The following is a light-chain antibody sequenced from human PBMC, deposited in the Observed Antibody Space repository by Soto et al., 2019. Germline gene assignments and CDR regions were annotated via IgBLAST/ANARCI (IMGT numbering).Light chain of an antibody. CDR2: GAS. V-gene: IGKV3-20*01. CDR3: QQYGSSL. J-gene: IGKJ5*01. Sequence: EIVLTQSPGTLSLSPGERATLSCRASQSVSSSYLAWYQQKPGQAPRLLIYGASSSATGIPDRFSGSWSGTDFTLTISSLEPEDFAVYYCQQYGSSLFGQGTRLEIK. CDR1: QSVSSSY.